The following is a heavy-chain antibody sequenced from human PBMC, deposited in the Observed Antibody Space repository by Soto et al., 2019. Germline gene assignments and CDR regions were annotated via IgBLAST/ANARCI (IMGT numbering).Heavy chain of an antibody. V-gene: IGHV3-30*18. CDR2: ISYDGSNK. Sequence: GSNLRMCYSPYGDTFSIKGMHWFRQAPGTGLEWVAVISYDGSNKYYADSVKGRFTISRDNSKNTLYLQMNSRRAEDEAGNCFAKKICCSGKGYHYGM. CDR3: AKKICCSGKGYHYGM. D-gene: IGHD2-15*01. CDR1: GDTFSIKG. J-gene: IGHJ6*01.